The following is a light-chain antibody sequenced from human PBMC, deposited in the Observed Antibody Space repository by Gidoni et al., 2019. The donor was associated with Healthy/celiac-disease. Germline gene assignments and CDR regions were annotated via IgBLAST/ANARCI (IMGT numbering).Light chain of an antibody. J-gene: IGKJ2*03. CDR1: QSVSSY. V-gene: IGKV3-11*01. CDR3: QQRSNWPPYS. CDR2: DAS. Sequence: EIVLKHSPATLSLSPGERATLSCRASQSVSSYLAWYQQKPGQAPRLLIYDASNRATGIPARFSGSGSGTDFTLTISSLEPEDFAVYYCQQRSNWPPYSFGQGTKLEIK.